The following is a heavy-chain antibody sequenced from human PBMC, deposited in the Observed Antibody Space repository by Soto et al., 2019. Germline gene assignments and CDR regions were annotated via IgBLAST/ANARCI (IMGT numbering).Heavy chain of an antibody. V-gene: IGHV3-21*01. D-gene: IGHD6-19*01. Sequence: GGSLRLSCTVSGFTFRAYTINWVRQAPGKGLQWVSSISRGSSFIYYSDSLKGRFTISKDDATNSVSLQMDNLRVEDTATYYCARESNGWSSLDPWGQGTLVTVSS. CDR2: ISRGSSFI. CDR1: GFTFRAYT. CDR3: ARESNGWSSLDP. J-gene: IGHJ5*02.